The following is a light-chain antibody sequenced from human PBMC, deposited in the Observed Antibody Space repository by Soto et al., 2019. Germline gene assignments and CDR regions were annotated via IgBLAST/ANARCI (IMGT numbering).Light chain of an antibody. CDR1: RNDIGTYNL. V-gene: IGLV2-11*01. CDR3: CSNAGSYTWV. Sequence: QSALTQPASVSESPGQSISISCGGGRNDIGTYNLVSWYQQHPGKAPKLMIYDVTKRPSGVPDRFSGSKSGNTASLTISGLQAEDEADYYCCSNAGSYTWVFGGGTKLTVL. J-gene: IGLJ3*02. CDR2: DVT.